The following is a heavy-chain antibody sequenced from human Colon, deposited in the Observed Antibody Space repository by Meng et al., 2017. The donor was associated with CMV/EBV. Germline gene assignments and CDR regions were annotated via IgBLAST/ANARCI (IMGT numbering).Heavy chain of an antibody. CDR2: ISSSSSYI. V-gene: IGHV3-21*01. J-gene: IGHJ4*02. CDR1: GFTFSSYS. D-gene: IGHD3-10*01. Sequence: GESLKISCAASGFTFSSYSMNWVRQAPGKGLEWVSSISSSSSYIYYADSVKGRFNISRDNAKNSLYLQMNSLRAEDKAVYYCARAGYGSGSYWGQGTLVTVSS. CDR3: ARAGYGSGSY.